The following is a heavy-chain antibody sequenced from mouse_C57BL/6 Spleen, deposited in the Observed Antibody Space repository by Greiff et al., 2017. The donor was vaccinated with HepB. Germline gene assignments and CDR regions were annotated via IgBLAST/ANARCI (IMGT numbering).Heavy chain of an antibody. D-gene: IGHD2-3*01. V-gene: IGHV7-3*01. CDR3: ARSTYDGYLFDY. CDR1: GFTFTDYY. Sequence: EVLLVESGGGLVKPGGSLSLSCAASGFTFTDYYMSWVRQPPGKALEWLGFIRNKANGSTTEYSGPVKGRFTISRDNSQSILYLQMNALGAEDSATYDSARSTYDGYLFDYWGQGTTLTVSS. J-gene: IGHJ2*01. CDR2: IRNKANGSTT.